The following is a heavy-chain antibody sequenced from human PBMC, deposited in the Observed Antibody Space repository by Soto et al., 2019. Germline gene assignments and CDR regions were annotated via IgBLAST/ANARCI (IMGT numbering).Heavy chain of an antibody. CDR2: IIDSGGYT. Sequence: GSLRLSCAASGFTFSSSTMNWVRQAPGKGLEWVSAIIDSGGYTYYADSVKGRFTISRDNSKNTLYLQMNSLRAEDTALYYCAKETYYYYGMDVWGQGTTVTVS. CDR1: GFTFSSST. CDR3: AKETYYYYGMDV. J-gene: IGHJ6*02. V-gene: IGHV3-23*01.